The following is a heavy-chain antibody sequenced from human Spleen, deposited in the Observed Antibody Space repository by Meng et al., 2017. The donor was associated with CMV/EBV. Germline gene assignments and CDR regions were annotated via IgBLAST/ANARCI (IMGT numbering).Heavy chain of an antibody. J-gene: IGHJ6*02. V-gene: IGHV3-9*01. CDR2: ISWNSESI. D-gene: IGHD3-3*01. CDR1: GGSISSYY. CDR3: AKGINLLSGAYFFYAMDA. Sequence: LSLTCTVSGGSISSYYWSWIRQPPGKGLEWVSGISWNSESIGYADSVQGRFTISRDNAKNSLYLQMTSLRTEDTALYYCAKGINLLSGAYFFYAMDAWGQGTTVTVSS.